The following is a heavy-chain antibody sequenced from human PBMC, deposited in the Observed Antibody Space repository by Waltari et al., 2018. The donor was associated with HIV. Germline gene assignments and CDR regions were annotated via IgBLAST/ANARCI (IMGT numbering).Heavy chain of an antibody. V-gene: IGHV1-2*02. J-gene: IGHJ4*02. D-gene: IGHD6-19*01. CDR2: INPNSG. CDR1: GCTFTGYS. Sequence: QVQLVQSGAEVTKPGASVKVSCKASGCTFTGYSMPWVRQAPGQGLEWMGWINPNSGDTSISTAYMELSRLRSDDTAVYYCARDQGGIAVAGTPGDYWGQGTLVTVSS. CDR3: ARDQGGIAVAGTPGDY.